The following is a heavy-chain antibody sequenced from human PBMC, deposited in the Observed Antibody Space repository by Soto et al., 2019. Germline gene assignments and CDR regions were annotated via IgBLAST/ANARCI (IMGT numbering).Heavy chain of an antibody. Sequence: SETLSLTCAVSGGSISNYYWSWIRQPPGKGLEWIAYFYYSGSTNYNPSLKSRVTISVDTSKNQFSLKLSSVAAADTAVYYCARSPDYCSGGSCFAGATEFDYWGQGTLVTVSS. CDR2: FYYSGST. CDR1: GGSISNYY. D-gene: IGHD2-15*01. J-gene: IGHJ4*02. V-gene: IGHV4-59*01. CDR3: ARSPDYCSGGSCFAGATEFDY.